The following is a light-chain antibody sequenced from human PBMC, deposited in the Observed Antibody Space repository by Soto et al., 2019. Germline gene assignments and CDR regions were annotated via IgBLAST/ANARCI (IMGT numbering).Light chain of an antibody. V-gene: IGKV3-15*01. CDR3: QQYNNWPPWT. J-gene: IGKJ1*01. CDR1: QSVSSN. CDR2: AAS. Sequence: EIVMTQSPATLSVSPGERATLSCRASQSVSSNLAWYQQKPGQAPRLLIYAASARATGIPARFSGSGSGTDFNLTISSLQSEDFAFYYCQQYNNWPPWTFGQGTKVEIK.